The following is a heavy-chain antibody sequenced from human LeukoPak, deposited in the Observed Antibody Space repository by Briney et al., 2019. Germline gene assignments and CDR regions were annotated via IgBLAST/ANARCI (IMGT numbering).Heavy chain of an antibody. J-gene: IGHJ4*02. D-gene: IGHD1-26*01. V-gene: IGHV1-2*02. CDR2: INPNSGGT. CDR1: GYTFTGYY. CDR3: AAVSSGSYLLAHY. Sequence: ASVKVSCKASGYTFTGYYMHWVRQAPGRGLEWMGWINPNSGGTNYAQKFQGRVTMTRDTSISTAYMELSRLRSDDTAVYYCAAVSSGSYLLAHYWGQGTLVTVSS.